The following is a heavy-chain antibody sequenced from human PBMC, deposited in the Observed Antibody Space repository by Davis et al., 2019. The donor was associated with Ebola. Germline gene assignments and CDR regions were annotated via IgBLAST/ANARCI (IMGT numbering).Heavy chain of an antibody. D-gene: IGHD3-10*01. J-gene: IGHJ4*02. CDR1: GYTLTELS. Sequence: AASVKVSCKVSGYTLTELSMHWVRQAPGKGLEWMGGFDPEDGETIYAQKFQDRVTMTIDVFTGTAYMELRSLRSDDTAIYYCARDPWYGVDYWGQGTLVTVSS. CDR2: FDPEDGET. CDR3: ARDPWYGVDY. V-gene: IGHV1-24*01.